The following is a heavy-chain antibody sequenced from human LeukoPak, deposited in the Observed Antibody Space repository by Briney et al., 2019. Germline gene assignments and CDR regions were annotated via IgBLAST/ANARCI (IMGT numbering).Heavy chain of an antibody. CDR1: GFTFSSYS. CDR2: ISSSSSTI. V-gene: IGHV3-48*04. CDR3: ARENRGVGDALDI. D-gene: IGHD3-10*01. J-gene: IGHJ3*02. Sequence: GGSLRLSCAASGFTFSSYSMNWVRQAPGKGLEWVSYISSSSSTIYYADSVKGRFIVSRDNSKNTVSLLMKSLRTEDTAVYYCARENRGVGDALDIWGRGTAVSVSS.